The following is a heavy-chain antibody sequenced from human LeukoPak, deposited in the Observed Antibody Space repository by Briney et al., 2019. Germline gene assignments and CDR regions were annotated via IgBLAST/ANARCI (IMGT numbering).Heavy chain of an antibody. J-gene: IGHJ5*02. Sequence: GGSLRLSCAASGFTFSSYAMNWVRQAPGKGLEWVSAISGSGGSTYYADSVKGRFTISRDNSKNTLYLQMNSLRAEDTAIYYCARATASNWFDPWGQGTLVTVSS. D-gene: IGHD5-18*01. CDR2: ISGSGGST. CDR3: ARATASNWFDP. CDR1: GFTFSSYA. V-gene: IGHV3-23*01.